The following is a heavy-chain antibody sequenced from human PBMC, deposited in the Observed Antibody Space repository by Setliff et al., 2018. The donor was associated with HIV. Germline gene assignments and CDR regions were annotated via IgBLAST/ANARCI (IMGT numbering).Heavy chain of an antibody. Sequence: PSETLSLTCTVSGGSINSRDYSWGWIRQPPGKGLEWIVSLPHSGATFYNPSLRSRVTTSVDTSKNQFSLKLRSVTAADTAVYYCARHWGSSWSDPFDIWGPGTMVTVSS. V-gene: IGHV4-39*01. CDR3: ARHWGSSWSDPFDI. D-gene: IGHD6-13*01. CDR1: GGSINSRDYS. CDR2: LPHSGAT. J-gene: IGHJ3*02.